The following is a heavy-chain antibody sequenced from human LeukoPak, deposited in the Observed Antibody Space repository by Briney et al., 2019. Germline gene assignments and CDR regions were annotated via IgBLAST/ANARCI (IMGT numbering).Heavy chain of an antibody. D-gene: IGHD4-11*01. CDR2: IWSDGTNT. CDR1: GFTFCHYG. Sequence: GRSLRLSCAASGFTFCHYGMHWVRQAPGKGLEWVAVIWSDGTNTYYADSVKGRFTISRDDSQNTVFLQMNSLRAEDTAVYYCAKDAQRGFDYSNSLEYWGQGTLVTVSS. CDR3: AKDAQRGFDYSNSLEY. V-gene: IGHV3-33*06. J-gene: IGHJ4*02.